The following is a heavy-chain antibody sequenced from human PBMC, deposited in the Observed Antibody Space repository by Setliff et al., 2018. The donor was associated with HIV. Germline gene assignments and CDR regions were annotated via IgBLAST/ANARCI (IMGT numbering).Heavy chain of an antibody. V-gene: IGHV3-64D*08. CDR2: ITSDGNNT. CDR3: VKERWSTRYFDL. CDR1: GFVFGTYA. Sequence: GESLKISCSGSGFVFGTYALHWVRQAPGKGLQYISAITSDGNNTYYADSVKGRFTISRDNSKKTLFLQMDSLRIDDTAIYYRVKERWSTRYFDLWGRGSLVTVSS. J-gene: IGHJ2*01. D-gene: IGHD6-13*01.